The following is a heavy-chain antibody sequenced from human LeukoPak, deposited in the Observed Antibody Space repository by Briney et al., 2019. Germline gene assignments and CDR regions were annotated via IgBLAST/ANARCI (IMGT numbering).Heavy chain of an antibody. Sequence: SVKVSCKASGGTFSSYAISWVRQAPGQGLEWMGGIIPIFGTANYAQKFQGRVTITTDESTSTAYMELSSLRSEDTAVYYCARGFLEWLEGYYFDYWGQGTLVTVSS. CDR2: IIPIFGTA. CDR1: GGTFSSYA. J-gene: IGHJ4*02. D-gene: IGHD3-3*01. CDR3: ARGFLEWLEGYYFDY. V-gene: IGHV1-69*05.